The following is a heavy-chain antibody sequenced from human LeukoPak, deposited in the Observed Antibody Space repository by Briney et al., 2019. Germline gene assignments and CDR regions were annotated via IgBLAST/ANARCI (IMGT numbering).Heavy chain of an antibody. J-gene: IGHJ4*02. Sequence: ASVKVSCKASGYTFTSYGITWVRQAPGQGLEWMGWISAYNGDTNFAQMLQGRLTMTTDTSTTTAYMELRSLRSDDTAVYYCASGAYYFDLWGQGTLVTVSS. V-gene: IGHV1-18*01. D-gene: IGHD3-10*01. CDR2: ISAYNGDT. CDR1: GYTFTSYG. CDR3: ASGAYYFDL.